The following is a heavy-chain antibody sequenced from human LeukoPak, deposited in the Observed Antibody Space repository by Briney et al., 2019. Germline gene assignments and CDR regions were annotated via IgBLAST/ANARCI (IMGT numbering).Heavy chain of an antibody. CDR3: ARGAFHTSSVWFDP. Sequence: SETLSLTCAVSGESFSHYYWSWLRQTPGKGLEWIGEINHRGTTNYNPSLKSRVAISIDTSRNQFSLRVTSVTAADTAVFYCARGAFHTSSVWFDPWGQGTLVTVSS. D-gene: IGHD2-2*01. V-gene: IGHV4-34*01. CDR2: INHRGTT. CDR1: GESFSHYY. J-gene: IGHJ5*02.